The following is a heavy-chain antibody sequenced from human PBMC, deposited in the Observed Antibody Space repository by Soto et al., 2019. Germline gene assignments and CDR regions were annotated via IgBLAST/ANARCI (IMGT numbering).Heavy chain of an antibody. CDR2: IYYSGST. V-gene: IGHV4-30-4*08. CDR3: ARDSIIEDSSGYDY. Sequence: SETRSLPCTVSGGSTSSGNYYWSWIRQPPGKGLEWIGYIYYSGSTYYNPSLKSRVTISVATSKNQFSLKLSSVTAADTAVYYCARDSIIEDSSGYDYWGQGTLVTVSS. D-gene: IGHD3-22*01. J-gene: IGHJ4*02. CDR1: GGSTSSGNYY.